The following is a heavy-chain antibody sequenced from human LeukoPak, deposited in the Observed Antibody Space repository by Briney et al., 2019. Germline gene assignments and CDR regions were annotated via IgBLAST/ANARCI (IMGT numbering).Heavy chain of an antibody. D-gene: IGHD6-6*01. CDR3: ARDPRGIAARLFDY. CDR2: TNTNTGNP. Sequence: ASVKVSCKASGYTFTSYAMNWVRQAPGQGLEWMGWTNTNTGNPTYAQGFTGRFVFSLDTSVSTAYLQISSLKAEDTAVYYCARDPRGIAARLFDYWGQGTLVTVSS. CDR1: GYTFTSYA. J-gene: IGHJ4*02. V-gene: IGHV7-4-1*02.